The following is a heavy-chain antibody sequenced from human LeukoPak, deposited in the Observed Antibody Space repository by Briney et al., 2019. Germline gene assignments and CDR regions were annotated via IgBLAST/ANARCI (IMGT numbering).Heavy chain of an antibody. D-gene: IGHD4-17*01. CDR2: IYTGGST. Sequence: GGSLRLSCAASGFTVSSNYMSRVRQAPGKGLEWVSVIYTGGSTYYADSVKDRFTISRDNSKNTLYLQMNSLRDEDTAVYYCARGYGDYWGQGTLVTVSS. V-gene: IGHV3-66*01. CDR1: GFTVSSNY. J-gene: IGHJ4*02. CDR3: ARGYGDY.